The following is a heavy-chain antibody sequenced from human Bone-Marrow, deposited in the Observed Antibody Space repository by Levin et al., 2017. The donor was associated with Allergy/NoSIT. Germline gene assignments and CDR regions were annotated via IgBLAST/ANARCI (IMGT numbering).Heavy chain of an antibody. Sequence: SLKISCAASGFTFDDYAMHWVRQAPGKGLEWVSGISWNSGSIGYADSVKGRFTISRDNAKNSLYLQMNSLRAEDTALYYCAKDNGYCSGGSCYSRGYDYWGQGTLVTVSS. J-gene: IGHJ4*02. CDR3: AKDNGYCSGGSCYSRGYDY. CDR2: ISWNSGSI. CDR1: GFTFDDYA. D-gene: IGHD2-15*01. V-gene: IGHV3-9*01.